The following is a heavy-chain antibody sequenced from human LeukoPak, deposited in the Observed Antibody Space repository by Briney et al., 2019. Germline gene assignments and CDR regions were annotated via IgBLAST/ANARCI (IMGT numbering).Heavy chain of an antibody. Sequence: SETLSLTCTVSGGSISSYYWSWIRQPPGKGLEWIGYTYYSGSTNYNPSLKSRVTISVDTSKNQFSLKLSSVTAADTAVYYCARVPGYSYGYDYYYYYGMDVWGQGTTVTVSS. D-gene: IGHD5-18*01. V-gene: IGHV4-59*01. J-gene: IGHJ6*02. CDR2: TYYSGST. CDR1: GGSISSYY. CDR3: ARVPGYSYGYDYYYYYGMDV.